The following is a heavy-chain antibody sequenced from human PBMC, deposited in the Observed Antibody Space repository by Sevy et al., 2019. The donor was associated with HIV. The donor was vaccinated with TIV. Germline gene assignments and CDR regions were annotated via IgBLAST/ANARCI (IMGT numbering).Heavy chain of an antibody. CDR2: ISYDGSNK. D-gene: IGHD6-6*01. CDR1: GFTFSSYA. J-gene: IGHJ6*02. V-gene: IGHV3-30-3*01. Sequence: GGSLRLSCAASGFTFSSYAMDWVRQAPGKGLEWVAVISYDGSNKYYADSVKGRFTISRDNSKNTLYLQMNSLRAEDTAVYYCARDHKYSSSSAYYYYGMDVWGQGTTVTVSS. CDR3: ARDHKYSSSSAYYYYGMDV.